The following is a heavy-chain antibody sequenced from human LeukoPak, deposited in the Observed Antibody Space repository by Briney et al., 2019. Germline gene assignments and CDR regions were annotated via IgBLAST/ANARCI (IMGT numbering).Heavy chain of an antibody. V-gene: IGHV3-21*01. D-gene: IGHD3-22*01. Sequence: GGSLRLSCAASGFTFSSYSMNWVRQAPGKGLEWVSSISSSSSYIYYADSVKGRFTISRDNAKNLLYLQMNSLRAEDTAVYYCARRPNYYDSSGYYYFDYWGQGTLVTVSS. J-gene: IGHJ4*02. CDR1: GFTFSSYS. CDR3: ARRPNYYDSSGYYYFDY. CDR2: ISSSSSYI.